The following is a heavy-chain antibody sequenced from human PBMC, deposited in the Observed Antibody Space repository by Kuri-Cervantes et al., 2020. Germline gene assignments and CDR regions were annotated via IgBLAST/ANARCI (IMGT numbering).Heavy chain of an antibody. J-gene: IGHJ4*02. CDR2: INHSGST. CDR3: ARHRGYYYDTSGYYPYYFDY. D-gene: IGHD3-22*01. CDR1: GGSFSDYY. V-gene: IGHV4-34*01. Sequence: ESLKISCAVYGGSFSDYYWSWIRQPPGKGLEWIGEINHSGSTNYNPSLKSRVTISVDTSKNQFSLKLSSVTAADTAVYYCARHRGYYYDTSGYYPYYFDYWGQGTLVTVSS.